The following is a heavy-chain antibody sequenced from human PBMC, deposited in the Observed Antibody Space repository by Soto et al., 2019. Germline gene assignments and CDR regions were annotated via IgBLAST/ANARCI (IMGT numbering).Heavy chain of an antibody. CDR3: AREAISMVRGVTSYFYYYGMDV. Sequence: KPSETLSLTCAISGDSVSSNSAAWNWIRQSPSRGLEWLGRTYYRSKWSNDYAVSVKSRITINPDTSKNQFSLQLNSVTPEDTAVYYCAREAISMVRGVTSYFYYYGMDVWGQGTTVTVSS. D-gene: IGHD3-10*01. J-gene: IGHJ6*01. V-gene: IGHV6-1*01. CDR2: TYYRSKWSN. CDR1: GDSVSSNSAA.